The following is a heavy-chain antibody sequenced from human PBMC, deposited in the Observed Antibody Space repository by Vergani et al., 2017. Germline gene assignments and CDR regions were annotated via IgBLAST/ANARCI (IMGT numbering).Heavy chain of an antibody. CDR3: ARVNTETNGHLYYYYYMDV. V-gene: IGHV4-34*01. CDR2: IDHTGRP. D-gene: IGHD4-11*01. Sequence: QVQLQQWGGGLLKPSETLSLTCVVNGGSFTSYHWTWIRQSPGEGLEWVGDIDHTGRPDYNPSLKRRLTMSVDKSRNQFSLTMKSVTATDTAIYFCARVNTETNGHLYYYYYMDVWCQGTAVTVS. J-gene: IGHJ6*03. CDR1: GGSFTSYH.